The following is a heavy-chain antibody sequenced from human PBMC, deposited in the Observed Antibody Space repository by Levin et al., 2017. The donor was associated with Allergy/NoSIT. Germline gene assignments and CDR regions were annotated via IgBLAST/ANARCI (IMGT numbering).Heavy chain of an antibody. D-gene: IGHD6-19*01. CDR2: TYYRSKWFN. V-gene: IGHV6-1*01. Sequence: SQTLSLTCAISGDSVSSNSVAWHWIRQSPSRGLEWLGRTYYRSKWFNEYAISVKSRITFNPDTSKNQLSLQLNSVTPDDAAVYYCARGVAGRLDYWGQGTLVTVSS. CDR1: GDSVSSNSVA. J-gene: IGHJ4*02. CDR3: ARGVAGRLDY.